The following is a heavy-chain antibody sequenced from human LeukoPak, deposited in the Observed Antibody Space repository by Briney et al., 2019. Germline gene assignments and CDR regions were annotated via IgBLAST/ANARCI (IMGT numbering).Heavy chain of an antibody. Sequence: SETLSLTCTVSGGSISSYYWSWNRQPPRKGLEWIGYIYSSGSTNYNPSLKSRVTLSVDTSKNQFSLKLRSVTAADTAVYYCARVYYYDSSGYAFAIWGQGTMVTVSS. D-gene: IGHD3-22*01. CDR1: GGSISSYY. CDR2: IYSSGST. J-gene: IGHJ3*02. CDR3: ARVYYYDSSGYAFAI. V-gene: IGHV4-59*01.